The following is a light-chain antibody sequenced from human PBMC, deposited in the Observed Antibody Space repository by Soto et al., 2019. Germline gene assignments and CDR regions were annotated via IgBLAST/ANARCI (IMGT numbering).Light chain of an antibody. Sequence: QSALTQPASASGSPGQSITISCTGTSSDVGYDNFVSLYQQHPGKAPKLIIYDVSNRPSGVSDRFSGSKSGNTASLTVSGLQVEDEADYYCSSYTSSDTPPYVFGTGTKVTVL. V-gene: IGLV2-14*03. CDR3: SSYTSSDTPPYV. CDR1: SSDVGYDNF. CDR2: DVS. J-gene: IGLJ1*01.